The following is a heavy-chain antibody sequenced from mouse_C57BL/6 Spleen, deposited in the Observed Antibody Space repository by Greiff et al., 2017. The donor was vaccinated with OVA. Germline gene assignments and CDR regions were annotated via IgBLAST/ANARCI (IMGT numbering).Heavy chain of an antibody. CDR1: GFNIKDDY. CDR2: IDPENGDT. Sequence: VQLQQSGAELVRPGASVKLSCTASGFNIKDDYMHWVKQRPEQGLEWIGWIDPENGDTEYASKFQGKATITADTSSNTAYLQLSSLTSEDTAVYYCTLYYYGSSYNWFAYWGQGTLVTVSA. V-gene: IGHV14-4*01. J-gene: IGHJ3*01. D-gene: IGHD1-1*01. CDR3: TLYYYGSSYNWFAY.